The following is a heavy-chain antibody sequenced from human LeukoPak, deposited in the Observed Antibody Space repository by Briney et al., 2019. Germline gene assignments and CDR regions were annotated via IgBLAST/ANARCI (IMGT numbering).Heavy chain of an antibody. Sequence: SVKVSCKASGGTFSSYAISWVRQAPGQGLEWMGGIIPIFGTANYAQKFQGRVTITADESTSTAYMELSSLRSEDTAVYYCARVYYDGSGYYLRPPYYFDYWGQGTLVTVSS. CDR3: ARVYYDGSGYYLRPPYYFDY. CDR2: IIPIFGTA. J-gene: IGHJ4*02. V-gene: IGHV1-69*01. D-gene: IGHD3-22*01. CDR1: GGTFSSYA.